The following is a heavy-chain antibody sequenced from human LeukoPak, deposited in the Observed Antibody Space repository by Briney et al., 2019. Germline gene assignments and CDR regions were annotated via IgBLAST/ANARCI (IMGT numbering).Heavy chain of an antibody. CDR2: IYTSGST. D-gene: IGHD3-10*01. Sequence: SETLSLTCTVSGGSISSYYWSWIRQPAGKGLVWIGRIYTSGSTNYNPSLKSRVTMSVDTSKNQFSLKLSSVTAADTAVNYCARGLVGGVKVHNWFDPWGQGTLVTVSS. CDR1: GGSISSYY. CDR3: ARGLVGGVKVHNWFDP. J-gene: IGHJ5*02. V-gene: IGHV4-4*07.